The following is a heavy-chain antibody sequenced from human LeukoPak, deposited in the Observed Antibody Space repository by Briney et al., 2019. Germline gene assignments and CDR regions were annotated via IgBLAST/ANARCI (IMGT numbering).Heavy chain of an antibody. V-gene: IGHV5-51*01. D-gene: IGHD3-9*01. CDR3: ARLVLNFDWLLPNAFDI. CDR1: GYSFTSYW. Sequence: GESLKISCKGSGYSFTSYWIGWVRQMPGKGLEWMGIIYPGDSDTRYSPSFQGQVTISADKSISTAYLQWSSLKASDTAMYYCARLVLNFDWLLPNAFDIWGQGTMVTVSS. J-gene: IGHJ3*02. CDR2: IYPGDSDT.